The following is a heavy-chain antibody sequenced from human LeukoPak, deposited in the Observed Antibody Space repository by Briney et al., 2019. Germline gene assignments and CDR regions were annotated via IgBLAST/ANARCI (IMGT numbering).Heavy chain of an antibody. D-gene: IGHD2-15*01. CDR2: IYYSGST. V-gene: IGHV4-59*01. J-gene: IGHJ6*02. CDR1: GGSISSSY. Sequence: PSETLSLTCTLSGGSISSSYWSWIRQPPGKGLEWIGYIYYSGSTNYNPSLKSRVTISVDTSKNQFSLKLTSVTAADTAVSYCARVGGGNYYYDGLDFWGQGTMVTVSS. CDR3: ARVGGGNYYYDGLDF.